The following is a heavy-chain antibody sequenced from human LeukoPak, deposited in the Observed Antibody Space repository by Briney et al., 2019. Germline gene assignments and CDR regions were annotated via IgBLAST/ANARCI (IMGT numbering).Heavy chain of an antibody. V-gene: IGHV4-59*11. D-gene: IGHD1-26*01. CDR1: GGSISSHF. Sequence: PSETLSLTCTVSGGSISSHFWSWLRQPPGKGLEWIGYIHYTGSTNYNPSLKSRVTMSVDTSKNQFSLKLSPVTAADTAVYYCARDGYSGSSLFDYWGQGTLVTVSS. J-gene: IGHJ4*02. CDR2: IHYTGST. CDR3: ARDGYSGSSLFDY.